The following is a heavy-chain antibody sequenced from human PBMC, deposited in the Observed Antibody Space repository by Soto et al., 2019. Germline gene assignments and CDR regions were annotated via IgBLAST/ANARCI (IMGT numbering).Heavy chain of an antibody. Sequence: QVQLQESGPGLVKPSETLSLTCTVSGDSFSSYYWSWIRQPPGKGLECIGSMHYSGSTNYNPSLKSRVTISVDTSKNQFSLKLTSVTAADTAVYYCARRSGSNHWYFDLWGRGTLVSVSS. CDR3: ARRSGSNHWYFDL. CDR2: MHYSGST. D-gene: IGHD6-19*01. J-gene: IGHJ2*01. V-gene: IGHV4-59*08. CDR1: GDSFSSYY.